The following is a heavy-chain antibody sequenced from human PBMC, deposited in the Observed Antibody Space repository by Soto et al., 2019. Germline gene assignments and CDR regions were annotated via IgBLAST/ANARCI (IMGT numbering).Heavy chain of an antibody. Sequence: SETLSLTCTVSGGSISSSSYYWGWIRQPPGKGLEWIGSIYYSGSTYYNPSLKSRVTISVDTSKNQFSLKLSSVTAADTAVYYCARQEVRGVFDYWGQGTLVT. V-gene: IGHV4-39*01. D-gene: IGHD3-10*01. J-gene: IGHJ4*02. CDR3: ARQEVRGVFDY. CDR2: IYYSGST. CDR1: GGSISSSSYY.